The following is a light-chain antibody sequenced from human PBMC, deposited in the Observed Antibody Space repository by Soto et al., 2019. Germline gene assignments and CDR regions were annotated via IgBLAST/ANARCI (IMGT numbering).Light chain of an antibody. CDR3: QQRGSWPQLT. CDR2: DAS. V-gene: IGKV3-11*01. CDR1: QSVDSS. J-gene: IGKJ4*01. Sequence: DIVLTQSPATLSLSPGERATLSCRASQSVDSSLAWCQQKPGQAPRLLIYDASNRATGIPARFSGSGSGTDFTLTISSLEPDDFAVYYCQQRGSWPQLTFGGGTKVEI.